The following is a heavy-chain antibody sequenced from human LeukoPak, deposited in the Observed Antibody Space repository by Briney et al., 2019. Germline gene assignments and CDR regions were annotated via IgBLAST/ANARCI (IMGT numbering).Heavy chain of an antibody. D-gene: IGHD4-17*01. Sequence: ASVKVSCKASGYTFTSYAMHWVRQAPGQRLEWMGWINAGNGNTKYSQKFQGRVTITRDTSASIAYMELSSLRSEDTAVYYCARSPPLGDYDLGNHYYFDYWGQGTLVTVSS. CDR1: GYTFTSYA. J-gene: IGHJ4*02. CDR3: ARSPPLGDYDLGNHYYFDY. CDR2: INAGNGNT. V-gene: IGHV1-3*01.